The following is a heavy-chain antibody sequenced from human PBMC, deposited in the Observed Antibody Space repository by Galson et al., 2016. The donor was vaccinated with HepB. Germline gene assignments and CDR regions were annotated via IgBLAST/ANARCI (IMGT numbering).Heavy chain of an antibody. CDR1: GFSFSTYG. V-gene: IGHV3-33*01. D-gene: IGHD6-6*01. CDR3: ASSSSYYYGMAV. J-gene: IGHJ6*02. Sequence: SLRLSCAASGFSFSTYGMHWVRQAPGKGLEWVAVVWYDGSNKYYADSVKGRFTISRDNSKNTLYLQMNSLRAEDTAVYYCASSSSYYYGMAVWGQGTTVTVSS. CDR2: VWYDGSNK.